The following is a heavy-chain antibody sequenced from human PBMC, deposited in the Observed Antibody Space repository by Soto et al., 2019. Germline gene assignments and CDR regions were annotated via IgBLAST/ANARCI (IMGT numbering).Heavy chain of an antibody. J-gene: IGHJ4*02. CDR3: ARLQAAAGDNDLTFDD. CDR2: IDPSDSYT. CDR1: GYSFTSYW. D-gene: IGHD6-13*01. V-gene: IGHV5-10-1*01. Sequence: PGESLKISCKGSGYSFTSYWIRWVRQLPGKGLEWMGRIDPSDSYTNYSPSFQGHVTISADKSISNAYLQWSRLKASDTATYSCARLQAAAGDNDLTFDDWGQGTPVTVSS.